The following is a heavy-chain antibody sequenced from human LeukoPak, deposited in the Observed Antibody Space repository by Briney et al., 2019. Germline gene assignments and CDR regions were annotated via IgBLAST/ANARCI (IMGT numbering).Heavy chain of an antibody. V-gene: IGHV3-64D*06. CDR1: GFTFNRFY. J-gene: IGHJ4*02. Sequence: GGSLRLSCSASGFTFNRFYLHWVRQAPVKGLEFVSHISSNGATTYYADSVKGRFTIPRDNSKNTLYLQMSSLRADDTAVYYCVKDRSIAAPNNDFFDSWGQGALVTVSS. D-gene: IGHD6-6*01. CDR2: ISSNGATT. CDR3: VKDRSIAAPNNDFFDS.